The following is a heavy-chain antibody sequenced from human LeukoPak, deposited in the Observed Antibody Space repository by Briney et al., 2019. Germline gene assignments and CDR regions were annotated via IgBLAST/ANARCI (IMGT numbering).Heavy chain of an antibody. V-gene: IGHV4-34*01. Sequence: PSETLSLTCAVYGGSFGGYYWSWIRQPPGKGLEWIGEINHSGSTNYNPSLKSRVTISVDTSKNQFSLKLSSVTAADTAVYYCARGVTNSSGWYYYFDYWGQGTLVTVSS. J-gene: IGHJ4*02. D-gene: IGHD6-19*01. CDR1: GGSFGGYY. CDR2: INHSGST. CDR3: ARGVTNSSGWYYYFDY.